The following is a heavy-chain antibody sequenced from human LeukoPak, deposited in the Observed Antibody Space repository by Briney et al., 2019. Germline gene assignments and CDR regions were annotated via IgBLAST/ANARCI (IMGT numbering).Heavy chain of an antibody. D-gene: IGHD3-10*01. CDR2: FDPEDDET. V-gene: IGHV1-24*01. CDR1: GYTLTELS. Sequence: ASVKVSCKISGYTLTELSMHWVRQAPGKGLEWMGGFDPEDDETIYAQKFQGRVTMTEDTSTDTAYMELSSLRSEDTAVYYCATLTQYGSGSYPTYYYYGMDVWGQGTTVTVSS. J-gene: IGHJ6*02. CDR3: ATLTQYGSGSYPTYYYYGMDV.